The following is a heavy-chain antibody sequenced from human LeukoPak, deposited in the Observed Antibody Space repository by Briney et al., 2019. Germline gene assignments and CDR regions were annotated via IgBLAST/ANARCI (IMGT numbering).Heavy chain of an antibody. CDR3: AKDRGTYYYGSGSYLLFDY. Sequence: GGSLRLSCVASGFTFSDYYMSWIRQAPGKGLEWVSCISTSGSTKYSADSVKGRFTISRDNSKNTLYLQMNSLRAEDTAVYYCAKDRGTYYYGSGSYLLFDYWGQGALVTVSS. J-gene: IGHJ4*02. V-gene: IGHV3-11*01. CDR2: ISTSGSTK. CDR1: GFTFSDYY. D-gene: IGHD3-10*01.